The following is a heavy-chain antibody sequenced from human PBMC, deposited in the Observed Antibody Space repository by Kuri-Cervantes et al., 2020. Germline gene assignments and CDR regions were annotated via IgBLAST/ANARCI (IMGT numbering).Heavy chain of an antibody. J-gene: IGHJ4*02. V-gene: IGHV4-30-2*01. CDR1: GGSISSGGYS. D-gene: IGHD6-13*01. Sequence: SQTLSLTCAVSGGSISSGGYSWSWIRQPPGKGLEWIGYIYHSGSTYYNPSLKSRVTISVDRSKNQFSLKLNSVTPEDTAVYYCARHSSSWYGYYFDYWGQGTLVTVSS. CDR2: IYHSGST. CDR3: ARHSSSWYGYYFDY.